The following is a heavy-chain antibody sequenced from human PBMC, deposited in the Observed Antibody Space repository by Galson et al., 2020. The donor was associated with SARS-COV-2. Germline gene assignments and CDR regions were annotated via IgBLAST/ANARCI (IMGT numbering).Heavy chain of an antibody. CDR2: ISGRGGST. CDR3: AKHYDIVVVVAATLGFDY. J-gene: IGHJ4*02. V-gene: IGHV3-23*01. CDR1: GLTFSSYP. D-gene: IGHD2-15*01. Sequence: GGSLRLSCAASGLTFSSYPMSWVRQAPGKGLEWVSAISGRGGSTYYADSVQGRFTISRDNSKNTLYLQMTSLRAEETAVYYCAKHYDIVVVVAATLGFDYWGQGTLVTVSS.